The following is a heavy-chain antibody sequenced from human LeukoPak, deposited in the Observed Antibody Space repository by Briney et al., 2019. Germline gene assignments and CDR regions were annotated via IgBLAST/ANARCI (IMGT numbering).Heavy chain of an antibody. Sequence: SQTLSLTCAISGDSVSSNSAAWNWIRQSPSRGLEWLGRTYYRSKWYNDYALSVKSRITVNPGTSKYQFSLQLNSVTPEDTAVYYCARDRAAVAGIRNLYYFDYWGQGTLVTVSS. CDR2: TYYRSKWYN. J-gene: IGHJ4*02. D-gene: IGHD6-19*01. CDR1: GDSVSSNSAA. V-gene: IGHV6-1*01. CDR3: ARDRAAVAGIRNLYYFDY.